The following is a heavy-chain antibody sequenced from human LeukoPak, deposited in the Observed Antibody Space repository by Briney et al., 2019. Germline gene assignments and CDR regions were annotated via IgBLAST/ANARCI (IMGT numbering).Heavy chain of an antibody. D-gene: IGHD3-22*01. CDR1: GGSFSGYY. Sequence: PSETLSLTCAVYGGSFSGYYWSWLRQPPGKGLEWIGEINHSGSTNYNPSRKSRVTISVDTSKNQFSLKLSSVTAADTAVYYCARGGWKPYYYDSSGYTAYYYYYMDVWGKGTTVTVSS. CDR2: INHSGST. CDR3: ARGGWKPYYYDSSGYTAYYYYYMDV. J-gene: IGHJ6*03. V-gene: IGHV4-34*01.